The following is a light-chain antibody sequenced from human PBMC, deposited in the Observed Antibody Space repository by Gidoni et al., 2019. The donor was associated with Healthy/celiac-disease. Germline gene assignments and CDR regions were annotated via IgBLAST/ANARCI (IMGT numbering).Light chain of an antibody. V-gene: IGKV1-9*01. J-gene: IGKJ4*01. CDR2: AAS. CDR3: QQLNSYPT. Sequence: DIQWTQAPSFLSASVGDRVTITCRASQGISSYLAWYQQKQGKDPKLLIYAASTLQSGVPSRFSGSGSGTAFTLTISSLQPEDFAPYYCQQLNSYPTFXGXTKVEIK. CDR1: QGISSY.